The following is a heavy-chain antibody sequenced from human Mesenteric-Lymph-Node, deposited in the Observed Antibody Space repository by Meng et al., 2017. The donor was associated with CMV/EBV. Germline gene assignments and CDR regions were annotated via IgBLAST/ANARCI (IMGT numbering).Heavy chain of an antibody. J-gene: IGHJ5*02. Sequence: CTFSGFSLSTSGVAVGWIRQPPGKALEWLALIYWDDDKRYSPSLKSRLTITKDTSKNQVVLTMTNMDPVDTATYYCAHTREINWFDPWGQGTLVTVSS. V-gene: IGHV2-5*02. CDR3: AHTREINWFDP. CDR1: GFSLSTSGVA. CDR2: IYWDDDK. D-gene: IGHD1-26*01.